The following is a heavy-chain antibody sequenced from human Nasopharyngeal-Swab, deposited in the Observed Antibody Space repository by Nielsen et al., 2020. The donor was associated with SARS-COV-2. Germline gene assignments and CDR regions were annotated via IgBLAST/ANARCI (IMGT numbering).Heavy chain of an antibody. CDR1: GGSFSGYY. CDR3: VRHRESSGWCFQH. D-gene: IGHD6-19*01. J-gene: IGHJ1*01. CDR2: VNHSGST. Sequence: SETLSLTCAVYGGSFSGYYWSWIRQPPGKGLEWIGEVNHSGSTNYNPSLKSRVTISVDTSKNQFSLKLSSVTAADTAVYYCVRHRESSGWCFQHWGQGTLVTVSS. V-gene: IGHV4-34*01.